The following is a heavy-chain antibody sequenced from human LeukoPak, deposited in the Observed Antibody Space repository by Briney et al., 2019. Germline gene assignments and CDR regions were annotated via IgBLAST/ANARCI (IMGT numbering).Heavy chain of an antibody. Sequence: GGALRLSCAASGFTFDDYGMSWVRQAPGKGLEWGSGINWNGGSTGYADSVKGRFTISRDNDKNSLYLQMNSLRAEDTALYYCAREAPTYDSSGYPVGYFDYWGQGTLVTVSS. CDR2: INWNGGST. J-gene: IGHJ4*02. CDR3: AREAPTYDSSGYPVGYFDY. D-gene: IGHD3-22*01. V-gene: IGHV3-20*04. CDR1: GFTFDDYG.